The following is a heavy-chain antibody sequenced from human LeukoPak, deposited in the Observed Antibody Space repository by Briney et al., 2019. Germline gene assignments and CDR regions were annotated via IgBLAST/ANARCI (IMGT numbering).Heavy chain of an antibody. CDR2: IIPIFGTA. Sequence: SVKVSCKASGGTFSSYAISWVRQAPGQGLEWMGGIIPIFGTANYAQKFQGRVTITADESTSTAYMELSSLRSDDTAVYYCARLVCSGGSCYSGLDYWGQGTLVTVSS. CDR1: GGTFSSYA. CDR3: ARLVCSGGSCYSGLDY. V-gene: IGHV1-69*13. D-gene: IGHD2-15*01. J-gene: IGHJ4*02.